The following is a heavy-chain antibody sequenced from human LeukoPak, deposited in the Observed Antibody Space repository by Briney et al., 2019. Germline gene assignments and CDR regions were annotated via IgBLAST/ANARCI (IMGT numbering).Heavy chain of an antibody. CDR2: ISSSSSTI. Sequence: GGSLRLSCAASGFTFSSYNMNWVRQAPGKGLEWVSYISSSSSTIYYADSVKGRFTISRDNAKNSLFLQMNSLRAVDTAVYYCASDYSGNYFNAFDIWGQGTMVTVSS. J-gene: IGHJ3*02. CDR3: ASDYSGNYFNAFDI. D-gene: IGHD1-26*01. V-gene: IGHV3-48*01. CDR1: GFTFSSYN.